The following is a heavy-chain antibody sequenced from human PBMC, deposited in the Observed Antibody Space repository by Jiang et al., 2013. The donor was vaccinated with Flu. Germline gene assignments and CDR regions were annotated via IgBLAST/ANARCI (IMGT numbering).Heavy chain of an antibody. D-gene: IGHD5-12*01. CDR1: GFSLSTSGMC. CDR2: IDWDDDK. Sequence: TFSGFSLSTSGMCVSWIRQPPGKALEWLALIDWDDDKYYSTSLKTRLTISKDTSKNQVVLTMTNMDPVDTATYYCARIYSGYDSYYFDYWGQGTLVTVSS. CDR3: ARIYSGYDSYYFDY. V-gene: IGHV2-70*01. J-gene: IGHJ4*02.